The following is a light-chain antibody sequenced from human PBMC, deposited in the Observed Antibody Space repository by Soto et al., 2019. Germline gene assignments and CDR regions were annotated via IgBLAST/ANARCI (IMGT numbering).Light chain of an antibody. CDR1: QSLSTSY. CDR2: GTS. J-gene: IGKJ1*01. CDR3: QQYGSSGT. V-gene: IGKV3-20*01. Sequence: DIVLTQSPGTLSLSPGERATLSCRASQSLSTSYLAWYQQKPGQAPRLLTYGTSSRASGIPDRFSGSGSGTDFTLTISRLEPEDFAVYYCQQYGSSGTFGQGTKVEIK.